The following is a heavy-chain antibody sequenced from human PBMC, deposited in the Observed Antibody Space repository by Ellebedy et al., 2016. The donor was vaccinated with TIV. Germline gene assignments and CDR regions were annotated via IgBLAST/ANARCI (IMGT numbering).Heavy chain of an antibody. J-gene: IGHJ6*03. CDR1: GYSITELT. D-gene: IGHD6-6*01. V-gene: IGHV1-24*01. CDR3: ATDYPLYSSSSVHYYMDV. CDR2: FDSEYGEV. Sequence: ASVKVSCXVPGYSITELTIHWVRQAPGKGLEWMGGFDSEYGEVKYAQKFQGRVTMTEDTSTDTAYMELSSLRSEDTAVYYCATDYPLYSSSSVHYYMDVWGKGTTVTVSS.